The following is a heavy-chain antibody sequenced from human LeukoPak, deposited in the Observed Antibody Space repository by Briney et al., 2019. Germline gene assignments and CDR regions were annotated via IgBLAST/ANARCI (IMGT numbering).Heavy chain of an antibody. Sequence: PSETLSLTCTVSGGSISSYYWSWIRQPPGKGLVWIGYIYYSGSTNYNPSLKSRVTISVDTSKNQFSLKLSSVTAADTAVYYCARGDFWSGYYLHWGQGTLVIVSS. CDR2: IYYSGST. D-gene: IGHD3-3*01. CDR1: GGSISSYY. V-gene: IGHV4-59*01. J-gene: IGHJ4*02. CDR3: ARGDFWSGYYLH.